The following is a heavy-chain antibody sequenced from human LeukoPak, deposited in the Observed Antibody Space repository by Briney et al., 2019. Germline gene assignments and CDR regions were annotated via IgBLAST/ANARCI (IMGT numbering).Heavy chain of an antibody. D-gene: IGHD2-2*02. CDR2: IYYSGST. Sequence: SETLSLTCTVSGGSISSYYWSWIRQPPGKGLEWIGYIYYSGSTNYNPSLKSRVTISVDTSKNQFSLKLSSVTAADTAVYYCARDGHCSSTSCYTGIFHYWGQGTLVTVSS. CDR3: ARDGHCSSTSCYTGIFHY. V-gene: IGHV4-59*01. CDR1: GGSISSYY. J-gene: IGHJ4*02.